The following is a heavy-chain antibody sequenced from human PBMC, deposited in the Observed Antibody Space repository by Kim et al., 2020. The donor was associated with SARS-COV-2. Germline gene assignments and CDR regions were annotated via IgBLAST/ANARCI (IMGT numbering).Heavy chain of an antibody. CDR2: ISSSGSTT. Sequence: GGSLRLSCAASGFSFSDFYMTWIRQAPGKGLEWVSSISSSGSTTHYADPVKGRFTISRDNAKNSLYLQMNSLRAEDTAVYYCARKSNYAMDAWGQGTTVT. J-gene: IGHJ6*02. V-gene: IGHV3-11*01. CDR3: ARKSNYAMDA. CDR1: GFSFSDFY. D-gene: IGHD4-4*01.